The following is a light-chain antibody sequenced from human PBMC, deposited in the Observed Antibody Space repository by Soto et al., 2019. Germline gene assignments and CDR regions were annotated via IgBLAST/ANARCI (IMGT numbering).Light chain of an antibody. CDR2: EGN. J-gene: IGLJ1*01. V-gene: IGLV2-14*01. CDR1: SSDVGGSKY. Sequence: QSALTQPASVSGSPGQSITISCTGNSSDVGGSKYVSWYQHHPGKAPKLMLYEGNNRPSGVSSRFSGSKSGNTASLTISGLQAEYETDYYCCSFTSSSTYVFGTGTKVTVL. CDR3: CSFTSSSTYV.